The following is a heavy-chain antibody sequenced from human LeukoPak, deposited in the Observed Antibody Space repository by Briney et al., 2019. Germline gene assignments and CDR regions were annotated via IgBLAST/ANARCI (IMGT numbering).Heavy chain of an antibody. J-gene: IGHJ4*02. CDR1: GFTFSSYA. D-gene: IGHD2-2*02. Sequence: GGSLRLSCAASGFTFSSYAMSWVRQAPGKGLEWVSAISGSGGSTYYADSVKGRFTISRDNSKNTLYLQMNSLRAEETAVYLFAKQGLYCSSTSCYIFRTWGQGTLVTVPS. V-gene: IGHV3-23*01. CDR2: ISGSGGST. CDR3: AKQGLYCSSTSCYIFRT.